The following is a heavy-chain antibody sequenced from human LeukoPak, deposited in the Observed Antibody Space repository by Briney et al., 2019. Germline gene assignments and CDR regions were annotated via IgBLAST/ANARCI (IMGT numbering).Heavy chain of an antibody. CDR1: GGSISSGGYY. V-gene: IGHV4-31*03. D-gene: IGHD6-25*01. J-gene: IGHJ1*01. CDR2: IYYSGST. Sequence: PSQTLSLTCTVSGGSISSGGYYWSWIRRHPGKGLEWIGYIYYSGSTYYNPSLKSRVTISVDTSKNQFSLKLSSVTAADTAVYYCARDLSGSGLQHWGQGTLVTVSS. CDR3: ARDLSGSGLQH.